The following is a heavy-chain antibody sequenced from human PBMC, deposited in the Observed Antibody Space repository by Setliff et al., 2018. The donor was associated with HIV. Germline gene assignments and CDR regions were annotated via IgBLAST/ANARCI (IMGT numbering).Heavy chain of an antibody. CDR1: GFSLSDHR. V-gene: IGHV3-72*01. J-gene: IGHJ4*02. CDR2: IRHKAVGYTT. Sequence: GGSLRLSCAASGFSLSDHRMDWVRLGPGKGLEWIGRIRHKAVGYTTEYAPSVRGRFTVSRDDSKNSLYLQMTSLKTEDTAVYYCVRDSGYYSFDFWGQGTLVTAPQ. D-gene: IGHD5-12*01. CDR3: VRDSGYYSFDF.